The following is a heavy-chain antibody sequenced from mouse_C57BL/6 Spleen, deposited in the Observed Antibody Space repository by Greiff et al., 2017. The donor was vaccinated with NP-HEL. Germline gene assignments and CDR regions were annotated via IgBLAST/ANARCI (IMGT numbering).Heavy chain of an antibody. V-gene: IGHV1-53*01. CDR2: INPNNGGT. CDR3: ASEDYVFAY. Sequence: VQLQQPGTELVKPGASVKLSCKASGYTFTSYWMHWVKQRPGQGLEWIGYINPNNGGTSYNQKFKGKATLTVNKSSSTAYMELRSLTSEDSAVYYCASEDYVFAYWGQGTLVTVSA. D-gene: IGHD2-4*01. J-gene: IGHJ3*01. CDR1: GYTFTSYW.